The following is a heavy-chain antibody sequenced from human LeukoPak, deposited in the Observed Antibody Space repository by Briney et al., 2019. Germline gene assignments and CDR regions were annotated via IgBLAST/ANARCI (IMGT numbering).Heavy chain of an antibody. D-gene: IGHD5-24*01. CDR2: IWYDGSNK. CDR1: GFTFSSYG. Sequence: PGGSLRLSCAASGFTFSSYGMHWVRQAPGKGLEWVAVIWYDGSNKYYADSVKGRFTISRDNSKNTLYLQINSLRVEDTAVYYCARETPRRGETRDGYRWGQGTVVTVSS. J-gene: IGHJ4*02. V-gene: IGHV3-33*01. CDR3: ARETPRRGETRDGYR.